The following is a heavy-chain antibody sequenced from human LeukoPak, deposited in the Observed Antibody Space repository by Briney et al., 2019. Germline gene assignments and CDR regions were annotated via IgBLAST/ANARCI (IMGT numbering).Heavy chain of an antibody. CDR1: GGSISSYY. J-gene: IGHJ6*02. CDR2: IYYSGST. V-gene: IGHV4-59*08. Sequence: SETLSLTCTVSGGSISSYYWSWIRQPPGKGLEWIGYIYYSGSTNYNPSLKSRVTMSVDTSKNQFSLKLSSVTAADTAVYYCARLSVVVVAATQEYYYYGMDVWGQGTTVTVSS. D-gene: IGHD2-15*01. CDR3: ARLSVVVVAATQEYYYYGMDV.